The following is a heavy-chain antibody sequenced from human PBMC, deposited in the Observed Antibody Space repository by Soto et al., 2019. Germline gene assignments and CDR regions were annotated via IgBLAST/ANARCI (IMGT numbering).Heavy chain of an antibody. CDR3: ARDYYGSGSPRGMDV. D-gene: IGHD3-10*01. CDR2: IDWDDGK. J-gene: IGHJ6*02. Sequence: SGPTLVNPTQTLTLTCTFSGVSLRTSGMRVSWIRQPPGKALEWLARIDWDDGKFYSTSLKSRLTISKDTSKNQVALTMTNMDPVDTGTYYCARDYYGSGSPRGMDVWGQGTTVTVSS. V-gene: IGHV2-70*04. CDR1: GVSLRTSGMR.